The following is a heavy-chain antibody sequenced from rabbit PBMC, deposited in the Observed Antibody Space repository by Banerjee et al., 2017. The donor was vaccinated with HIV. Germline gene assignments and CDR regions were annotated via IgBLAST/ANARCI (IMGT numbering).Heavy chain of an antibody. V-gene: IGHV1S40*01. J-gene: IGHJ4*01. D-gene: IGHD4-1*01. CDR3: ARDLAGVIGWNFGL. CDR2: IDTGGSGNT. CDR1: GFSFSSSYW. Sequence: QSLEESGGDLVKPGASLTLTCTASGFSFSSSYWICWVRQAPGKGLEWIARIDTGGSGNTYYASWVNGRFSIAKTSSTTVTLQMTSLTVADTATYFCARDLAGVIGWNFGLWGQGTLVTVS.